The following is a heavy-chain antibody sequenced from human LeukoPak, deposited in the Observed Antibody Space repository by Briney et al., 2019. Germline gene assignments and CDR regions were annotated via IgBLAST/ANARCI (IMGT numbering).Heavy chain of an antibody. J-gene: IGHJ6*03. CDR2: IYTSGST. Sequence: ASGTLSLPCPVSGGSISSYYWSWIRPPPGKGLGWVGYIYTSGSTNYNPSLKSRVTISVDTSKNQFSLKLSSVTAADTAVYYCARHNLYYYYYYMDVWGKGTTVTVSS. V-gene: IGHV4-4*09. CDR1: GGSISSYY. CDR3: ARHNLYYYYYYMDV.